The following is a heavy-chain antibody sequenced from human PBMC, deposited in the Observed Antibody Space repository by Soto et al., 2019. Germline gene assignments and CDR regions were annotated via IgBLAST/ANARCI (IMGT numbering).Heavy chain of an antibody. Sequence: TGGSLRLSCAASGFTFSNAWMSWVRQAPGKGLEWVGRIKSKTDGGTTDYAAPVKVRFTISRDDSKNPLYLQMNSLKTEDTAVYYCTTIKYSSGWYYYYYYGMDVWGQGTTVTVSS. J-gene: IGHJ6*02. CDR3: TTIKYSSGWYYYYYYGMDV. V-gene: IGHV3-15*01. D-gene: IGHD6-19*01. CDR2: IKSKTDGGTT. CDR1: GFTFSNAW.